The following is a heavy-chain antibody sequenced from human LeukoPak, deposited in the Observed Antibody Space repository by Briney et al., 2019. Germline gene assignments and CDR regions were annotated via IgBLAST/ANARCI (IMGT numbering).Heavy chain of an antibody. V-gene: IGHV3-48*04. D-gene: IGHD3-9*01. CDR1: GFDFSAHS. CDR2: ISRSSSSI. CDR3: TRDLMDYDVSTGLHHYYMDV. J-gene: IGHJ6*02. Sequence: PGGSLRLSCAVSGFDFSAHSMNWVRQAPGKGLEWLAYISRSSSSIYYRDSVKGRFTISRDNAKNTLYLQMNTLRVEDTAVYYCTRDLMDYDVSTGLHHYYMDVWRQGTTVTVSS.